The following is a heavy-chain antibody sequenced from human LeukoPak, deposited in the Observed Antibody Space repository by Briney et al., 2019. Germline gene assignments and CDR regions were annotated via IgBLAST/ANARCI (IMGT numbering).Heavy chain of an antibody. CDR2: ISSSSSYI. CDR3: ARDRRSGGRLTFG. CDR1: GFTFSSYS. D-gene: IGHD3-10*01. J-gene: IGHJ4*02. Sequence: GGSLRLSCAASGFTFSSYSMNWVRQAPGKGLEWVSSISSSSSYIYYADSVKGRFTISRDNAKNSLYLQMNSLRAEDTAVYYCARDRRSGGRLTFGWGQGTLVTVSS. V-gene: IGHV3-21*01.